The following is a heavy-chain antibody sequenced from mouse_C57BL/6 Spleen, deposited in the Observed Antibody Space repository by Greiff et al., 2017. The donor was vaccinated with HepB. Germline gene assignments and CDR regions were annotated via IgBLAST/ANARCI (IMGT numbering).Heavy chain of an antibody. Sequence: EVKLMESEGGLVQPGRSMKLSCTASGFTFSDYYMAWVRQVPEKGLEWVANINYDGSSTYYLDSLKSRFIISRDNAKNILYLQMSSLKSEDTATYYCARETGPNYFDYWGQGTTLTVSS. D-gene: IGHD4-1*01. CDR2: INYDGSST. V-gene: IGHV5-16*01. CDR3: ARETGPNYFDY. J-gene: IGHJ2*01. CDR1: GFTFSDYY.